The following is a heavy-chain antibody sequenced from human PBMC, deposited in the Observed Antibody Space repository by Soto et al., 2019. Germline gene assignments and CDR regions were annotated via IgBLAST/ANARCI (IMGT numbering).Heavy chain of an antibody. CDR3: AKDGRITMIVVVTPYFDY. CDR1: GFTFSNYA. CDR2: VSGSGSTT. V-gene: IGHV3-23*01. Sequence: PGGSLRLSCAVSGFTFSNYAMNWVRQAPGEGLEWVSAVSGSGSTTYYADSVKGRFTISRDNSKNTLYLQMNSLRADDTAVYYCAKDGRITMIVVVTPYFDYWGQGTLVTVSS. D-gene: IGHD3-22*01. J-gene: IGHJ4*02.